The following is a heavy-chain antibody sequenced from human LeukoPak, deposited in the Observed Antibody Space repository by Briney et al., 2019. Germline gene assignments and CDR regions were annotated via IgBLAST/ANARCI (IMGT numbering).Heavy chain of an antibody. CDR1: GGSFSGHY. V-gene: IGHV4-34*01. CDR3: ARARGEVAIDY. Sequence: SETLSLTCAVYGGSFSGHYWSWIRQPPGKGLEWIGEINDSGNTNHNPSLKSRVILSVDTSKNQSSLKLNSVTAADTAVYYCARARGEVAIDYWGQGTLVTVSS. D-gene: IGHD5-12*01. J-gene: IGHJ4*02. CDR2: INDSGNT.